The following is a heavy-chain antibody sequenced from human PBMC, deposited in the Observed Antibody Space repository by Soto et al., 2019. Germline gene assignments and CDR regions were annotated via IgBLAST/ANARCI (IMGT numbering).Heavy chain of an antibody. CDR2: MNPNSGNT. Sequence: ASVKVSCKASGYTFTSYSVNWVRQATVQGLEWMGWMNPNSGNTGYAQKFQGRVTMTRSTSISTAYMELSSLRSEDTAVYYCVVDYRSSFGHWGPGTLVTVSS. CDR1: GYTFTSYS. D-gene: IGHD6-19*01. V-gene: IGHV1-8*01. J-gene: IGHJ4*02. CDR3: VVDYRSSFGH.